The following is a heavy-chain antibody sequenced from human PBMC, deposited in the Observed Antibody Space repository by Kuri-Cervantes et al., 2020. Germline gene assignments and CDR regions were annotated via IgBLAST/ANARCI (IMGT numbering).Heavy chain of an antibody. CDR2: ISYSGST. D-gene: IGHD6-19*01. CDR1: GGSVSSGAYY. V-gene: IGHV4-61*08. Sequence: SETLSLTCTVSGGSVSSGAYYWTWIRQPPGKGLEWIGYISYSGSTTYNPSLKSRVTISVDTSKNQFSLKPSSVTAADTAVYYCVRDRGSGWYGLDYWGQGTPVTVSS. CDR3: VRDRGSGWYGLDY. J-gene: IGHJ4*02.